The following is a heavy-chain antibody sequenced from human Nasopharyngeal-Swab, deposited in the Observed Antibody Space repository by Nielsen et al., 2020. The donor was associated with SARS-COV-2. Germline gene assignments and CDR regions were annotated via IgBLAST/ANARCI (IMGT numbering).Heavy chain of an antibody. V-gene: IGHV3-30*04. CDR2: ISYDGSNK. CDR3: AREAGGVPAAIEGGYYYGMDV. Sequence: WIRQPPGQGLEWVAVISYDGSNKYDADSVKGRFTISRDNSKNTLYLQMNSLRAEDTAVYYCAREAGGVPAAIEGGYYYGMDVWGQGTTVTVSS. D-gene: IGHD2-2*01. J-gene: IGHJ6*02.